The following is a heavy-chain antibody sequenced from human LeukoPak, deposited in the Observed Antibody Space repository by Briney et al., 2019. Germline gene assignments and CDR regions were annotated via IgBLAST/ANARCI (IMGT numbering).Heavy chain of an antibody. CDR1: GYTFTGYY. CDR3: ARRASSEKSYYYYYMDV. V-gene: IGHV1-2*02. CDR2: INPNSGGT. J-gene: IGHJ6*03. Sequence: ASVKVSCKASGYTFTGYYMHWVRQAPGQGLEWMGWINPNSGGTNYAQKFQGRVTMTRDTSISTAYMELSRLRSDDTAVYYCARRASSEKSYYYYYMDVWGKGTTVTVSS. D-gene: IGHD2-15*01.